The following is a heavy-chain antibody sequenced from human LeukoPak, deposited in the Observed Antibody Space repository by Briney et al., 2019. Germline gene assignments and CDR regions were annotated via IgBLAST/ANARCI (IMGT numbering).Heavy chain of an antibody. D-gene: IGHD1-1*01. CDR1: GGSISSSGYY. CDR2: IYYSGST. CDR3: ARRGDTTGLDWFDP. Sequence: PSETLSLTCTVSGGSISSSGYYWGWIRQPPGKGLEWIGSIYYSGSTYYNPSLKSRVTISVDTSKNQFSLKLSSVTAADTAVYYCARRGDTTGLDWFDPWGQGTLVTVSS. J-gene: IGHJ5*02. V-gene: IGHV4-39*01.